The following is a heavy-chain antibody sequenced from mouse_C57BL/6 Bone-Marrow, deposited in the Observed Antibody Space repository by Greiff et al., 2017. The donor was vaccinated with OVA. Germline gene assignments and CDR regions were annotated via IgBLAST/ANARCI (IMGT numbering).Heavy chain of an antibody. CDR3: ARLRTTTVVVDYFDY. Sequence: EVQLVESGPGLVKPSQSLSLTCSVTGYSITSGYYWNWIRQFPGNKLEWMGYISYDGSNNYNPSLKNRISITRDTSKNQFFLKLNSVTTEDTATYYCARLRTTTVVVDYFDYWGQGTTLTVSS. CDR2: ISYDGSN. J-gene: IGHJ2*01. CDR1: GYSITSGYY. D-gene: IGHD1-1*01. V-gene: IGHV3-6*01.